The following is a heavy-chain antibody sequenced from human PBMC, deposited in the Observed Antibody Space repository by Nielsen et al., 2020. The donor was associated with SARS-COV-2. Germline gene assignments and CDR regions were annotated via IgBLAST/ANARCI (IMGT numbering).Heavy chain of an antibody. CDR3: ARHGDIVVVPAAMSDWFDP. CDR2: IYYSGST. Sequence: WIRQPSGKGLEWIGYIYYSGSTNYNPSLKSRVTISVDTSKNQFSLKLSSVTAADTAVYYCARHGDIVVVPAAMSDWFDPWGQGTLVTVSS. V-gene: IGHV4-59*08. D-gene: IGHD2-2*01. J-gene: IGHJ5*02.